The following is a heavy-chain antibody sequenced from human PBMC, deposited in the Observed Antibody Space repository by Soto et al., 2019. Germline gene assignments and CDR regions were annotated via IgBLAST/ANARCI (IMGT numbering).Heavy chain of an antibody. CDR1: GFTFSSYA. CDR2: ISGSGGST. CDR3: AKAMNVLRFLEWLFYMDV. D-gene: IGHD3-3*01. V-gene: IGHV3-23*01. Sequence: GSLRLSCAASGFTFSSYAMSWVRQAPGKGLEWVSAISGSGGSTYYADSVKGRFTISRDNSKNTLYLQMNSLRAEDTAVYYCAKAMNVLRFLEWLFYMDVWGKGTTVTVSS. J-gene: IGHJ6*03.